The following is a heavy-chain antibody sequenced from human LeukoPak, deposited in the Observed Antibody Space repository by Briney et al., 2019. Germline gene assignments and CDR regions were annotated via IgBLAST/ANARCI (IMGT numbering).Heavy chain of an antibody. CDR1: GGSFSGYY. CDR2: INHSGST. D-gene: IGHD2-2*01. V-gene: IGHV4-34*01. Sequence: PSETLSLTCAVYGGSFSGYYWSWIRQPPGKGLEWIGGINHSGSTNYNPSLKSRVTISVDTSKNQCSLKLSSVTAADTAVYYCARGLGYCSSTSCSYEDYWGQGTLVTVSS. CDR3: ARGLGYCSSTSCSYEDY. J-gene: IGHJ4*02.